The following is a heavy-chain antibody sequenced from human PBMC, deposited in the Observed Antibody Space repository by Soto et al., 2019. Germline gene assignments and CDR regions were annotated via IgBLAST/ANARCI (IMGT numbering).Heavy chain of an antibody. CDR2: IDPSDSYT. V-gene: IGHV5-10-1*01. CDR1: GYSFTTYW. D-gene: IGHD3-22*01. J-gene: IGHJ4*02. CDR3: ARLNVLDTSGDSFDF. Sequence: GESLKISCEASGYSFTTYWITWVRQMPGQGLEWTGRIDPSDSYTSYSPSLQGHVTISVNKSINTAYLQWTSLKASDTAIYYCARLNVLDTSGDSFDFWGQGTLVTVSS.